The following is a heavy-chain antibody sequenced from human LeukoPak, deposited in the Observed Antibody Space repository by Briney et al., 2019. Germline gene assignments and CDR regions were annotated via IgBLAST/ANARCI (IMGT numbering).Heavy chain of an antibody. J-gene: IGHJ5*02. V-gene: IGHV3-53*01. D-gene: IGHD3-16*01. CDR1: GFTVSSNY. CDR2: IYSGGST. CDR3: AKDSGGWFDP. Sequence: GGSLRLSCVASGFTVSSNYMSWVRQAPGKGLEWVSVIYSGGSTYYADSVKGRFTISRDNSKNTLYLQMNSLGAEDTAVYYCAKDSGGWFDPWGQGTLVTVSS.